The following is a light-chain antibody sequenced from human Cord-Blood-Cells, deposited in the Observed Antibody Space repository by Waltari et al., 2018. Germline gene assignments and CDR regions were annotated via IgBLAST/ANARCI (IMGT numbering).Light chain of an antibody. V-gene: IGKV4-1*01. CDR3: QQYYSTPLT. Sequence: DIVLTPSPDSLAVSLGLRATSNCKASQSVFYSSNNNNYLAWYQQKPGQPQKLLIYWASTRESGVPDRFSGSGSGTDFTLTISSLQAEDVAVYYCQQYYSTPLTFGGGTKVEIK. CDR1: QSVFYSSNNNNY. J-gene: IGKJ4*01. CDR2: WAS.